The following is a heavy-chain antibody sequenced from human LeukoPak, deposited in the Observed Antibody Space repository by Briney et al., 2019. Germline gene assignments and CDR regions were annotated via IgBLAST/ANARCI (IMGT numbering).Heavy chain of an antibody. CDR1: GGSISSYY. V-gene: IGHV4-59*01. CDR3: ARGVNYYGSGSYYYFDY. Sequence: SQTLSHTCTVSGGSISSYYWSWIRQPPGKGLEWIGYIYYSGSTNYNPSLKSRVTISVDTSKNQFSLKLSSVTAADTAVYYCARGVNYYGSGSYYYFDYWGQGTLVTASS. CDR2: IYYSGST. D-gene: IGHD3-10*01. J-gene: IGHJ4*02.